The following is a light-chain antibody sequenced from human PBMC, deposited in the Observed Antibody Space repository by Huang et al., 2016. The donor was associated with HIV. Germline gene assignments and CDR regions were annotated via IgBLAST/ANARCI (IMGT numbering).Light chain of an antibody. Sequence: EIVMTQSPAPLSVSPGDRATLSCRASQSVCNNLAWYQQKPGQPPRRLISGASNRATGNPARFSGSGSGIEFTLTINSLQSEDCAVYYCQQYNNWPPLSHRVGYTFGQGTKLEIK. J-gene: IGKJ2*01. V-gene: IGKV3-15*01. CDR2: GAS. CDR1: QSVCNN. CDR3: QQYNNWPPLSHRVGYT.